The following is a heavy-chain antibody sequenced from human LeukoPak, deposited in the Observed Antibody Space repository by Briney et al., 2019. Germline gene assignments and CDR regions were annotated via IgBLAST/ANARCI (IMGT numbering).Heavy chain of an antibody. D-gene: IGHD3-3*01. J-gene: IGHJ6*02. CDR2: IKQGGSEK. V-gene: IGHV3-7*01. CDR3: ARGGRYLLAETWRYDFWIRDYYGMDV. CDR1: GFTFSSYW. Sequence: PGGSLRLSCAASGFTFSSYWMSWVRQAPGKGLEWVANIKQGGSEKYYVDSVKGRFTISRDNAKNSLYLQMNSLRAEDTAVYYCARGGRYLLAETWRYDFWIRDYYGMDVWGQGTTVTVSS.